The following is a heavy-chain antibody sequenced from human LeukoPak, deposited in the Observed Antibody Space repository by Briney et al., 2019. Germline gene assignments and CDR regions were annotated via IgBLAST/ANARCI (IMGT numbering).Heavy chain of an antibody. CDR3: ARDLGSIVVVPAASYWYFDL. CDR1: GYTFTSYY. V-gene: IGHV1-46*01. D-gene: IGHD2-2*01. J-gene: IGHJ2*01. Sequence: ASVKVSCKASGYTFTSYYMHWVRQAPGQGLEWMGIINPSGGSTSYAQKFQGRVTMTRDTSISTAYMELSRLRSDDTAVYYCARDLGSIVVVPAASYWYFDLWGRGTLVTVSS. CDR2: INPSGGST.